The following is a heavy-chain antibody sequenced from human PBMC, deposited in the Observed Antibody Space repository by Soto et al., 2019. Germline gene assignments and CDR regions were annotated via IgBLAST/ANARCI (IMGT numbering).Heavy chain of an antibody. V-gene: IGHV3-30*18. D-gene: IGHD6-19*01. CDR1: GFTFSNYG. Sequence: GGSLRLSCAASGFTFSNYGVQWVRQAPGKGLEWVAGILYDGTNTYYADSVKGRFTISRDNSRNTLYLQMNSLRAEDTAMYYCAKGRSDTSAWFAFDYWGQGTLVTVSS. CDR2: ILYDGTNT. J-gene: IGHJ4*02. CDR3: AKGRSDTSAWFAFDY.